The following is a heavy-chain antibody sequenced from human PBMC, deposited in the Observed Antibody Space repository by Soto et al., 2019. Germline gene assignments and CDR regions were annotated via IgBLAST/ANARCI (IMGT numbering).Heavy chain of an antibody. J-gene: IGHJ4*02. CDR1: GASININTYY. CDR3: ARLFHSSTLFKLDY. CDR2: FYYGGST. D-gene: IGHD6-13*01. V-gene: IGHV4-39*01. Sequence: QLRLQESGPGLVKPSETLSLTCSVSGASININTYYWGWIRQPPGKGLEWIGSFYYGGSTYYNPSLKSRVTISVDTSKNQFSLNLSSVTAADTAVYFCARLFHSSTLFKLDYWDQGTLVTVSS.